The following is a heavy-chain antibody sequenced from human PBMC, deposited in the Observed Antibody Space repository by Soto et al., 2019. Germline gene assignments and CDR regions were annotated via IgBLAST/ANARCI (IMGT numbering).Heavy chain of an antibody. Sequence: SETLSLTCTVSGGSISSGGYYWSWIRQHPGKGLEWIGYIYYSGSTYYNPSLKSRVTISVDTSKNQFSLKLSSVTAADTAVYYCARGGYYYGSGSYYNTLGWFDPWGQGTLVTVSS. CDR3: ARGGYYYGSGSYYNTLGWFDP. CDR2: IYYSGST. D-gene: IGHD3-10*01. V-gene: IGHV4-31*03. J-gene: IGHJ5*02. CDR1: GGSISSGGYY.